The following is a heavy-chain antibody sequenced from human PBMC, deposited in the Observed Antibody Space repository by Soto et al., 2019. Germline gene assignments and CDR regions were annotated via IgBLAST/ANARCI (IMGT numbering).Heavy chain of an antibody. CDR3: WRDDETVVVPAAISIYYYYGMDV. Sequence: GGSLRLSCAASGFTFSSYAMHWVRQAPGKGLEWVAVISYDGSNKYYADSVKGRFTISRDNSKNTLYLQMNSLRAEDTAVYYCWRDDETVVVPAAISIYYYYGMDVWGQGTTVTVSS. D-gene: IGHD2-2*01. CDR1: GFTFSSYA. V-gene: IGHV3-30-3*01. J-gene: IGHJ6*02. CDR2: ISYDGSNK.